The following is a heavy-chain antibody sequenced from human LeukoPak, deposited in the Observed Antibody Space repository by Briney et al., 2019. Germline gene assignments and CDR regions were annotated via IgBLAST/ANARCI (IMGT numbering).Heavy chain of an antibody. Sequence: GGSLRLSCAASGFTFSTYWMHWVRQAPGKGLVWVSRIKGDGSTNYAGSVKGRFTISRDNANNTLSLQMNSLRPEDTGVYYCARAPSEIGGYYPEYFRHWGQGTLVTVSS. CDR1: GFTFSTYW. CDR2: IKGDGST. D-gene: IGHD3-22*01. J-gene: IGHJ1*01. V-gene: IGHV3-74*01. CDR3: ARAPSEIGGYYPEYFRH.